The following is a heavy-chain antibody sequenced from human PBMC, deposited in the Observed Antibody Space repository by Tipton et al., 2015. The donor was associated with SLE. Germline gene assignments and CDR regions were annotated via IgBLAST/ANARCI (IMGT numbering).Heavy chain of an antibody. V-gene: IGHV4-34*01. CDR1: GGSFSGYY. Sequence: TLSLTCAVYGGSFSGYYWSWIRQPPGKGLEWIGEINHSGTTNYNPSLKSRVSISVDTSKNQFSLKVSSVTAADTAVYYCARGLWFLKSGYYYYYMDVWDKGTTVTVSS. CDR2: INHSGTT. D-gene: IGHD3-10*01. CDR3: ARGLWFLKSGYYYYYMDV. J-gene: IGHJ6*03.